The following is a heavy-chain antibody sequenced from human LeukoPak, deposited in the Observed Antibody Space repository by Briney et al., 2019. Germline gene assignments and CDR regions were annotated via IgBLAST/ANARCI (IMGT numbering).Heavy chain of an antibody. CDR1: GFTFSNYA. D-gene: IGHD2-15*01. CDR3: ARDWGYCSGGSCYGFDY. CDR2: ISGSIGST. Sequence: QAGGSLRLSCAASGFTFSNYAMSWVRQAPGKGLEWVSTISGSIGSTYYADSVKGRFTISRDNSKNTLYLQMNSLRAEDTAVYYCARDWGYCSGGSCYGFDYWGQGTLVTVSS. V-gene: IGHV3-23*01. J-gene: IGHJ4*02.